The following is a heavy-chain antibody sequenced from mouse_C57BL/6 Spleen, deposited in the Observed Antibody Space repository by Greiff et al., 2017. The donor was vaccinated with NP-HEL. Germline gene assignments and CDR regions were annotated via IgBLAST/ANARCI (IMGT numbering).Heavy chain of an antibody. D-gene: IGHD1-1*01. CDR1: GFTFSSYG. CDR2: ISSGGSYT. CDR3: ARHYGSRSMDY. Sequence: EVQGVESGGDLVKPGGSLKLSCAASGFTFSSYGMSWVRQTPDKRLEWVATISSGGSYTYYPDSVKGRFTISRDNAKNTLYLQMSSLKSEDTAMYYCARHYGSRSMDYWGQGTSVTVSS. J-gene: IGHJ4*01. V-gene: IGHV5-6*01.